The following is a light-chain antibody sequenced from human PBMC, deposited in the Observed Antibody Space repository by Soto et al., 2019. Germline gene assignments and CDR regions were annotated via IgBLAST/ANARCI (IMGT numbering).Light chain of an antibody. CDR1: SSDVGAYNY. V-gene: IGLV2-14*01. CDR2: DVS. Sequence: QSALTQPASVSGSPGQSITISCTGTSSDVGAYNYVSWYQQHPGKAPKLMIYDVSNRPSGVSNRFSGSKSGNVASLTISGLQAEDEADYYCSSYTSSTPVVFGGGTKLTVL. CDR3: SSYTSSTPVV. J-gene: IGLJ2*01.